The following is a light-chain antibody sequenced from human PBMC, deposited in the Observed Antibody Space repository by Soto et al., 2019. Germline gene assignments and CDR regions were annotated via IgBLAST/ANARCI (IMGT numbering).Light chain of an antibody. CDR3: VSYASSAARV. CDR1: SSDVGAYNY. Sequence: QSVLTQPASVSGSPGQSITISCTGTSSDVGAYNYVSWYQQHPGKAPKLMIYEVSNRPSGVSNRFSGSKSGNTASLTLSGLQAEDEADYYCVSYASSAARVFGTGTKLT. V-gene: IGLV2-14*01. CDR2: EVS. J-gene: IGLJ1*01.